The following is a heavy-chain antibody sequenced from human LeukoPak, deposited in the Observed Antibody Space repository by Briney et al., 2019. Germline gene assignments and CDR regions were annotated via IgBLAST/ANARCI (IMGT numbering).Heavy chain of an antibody. CDR2: IIPIFGTA. CDR3: ARDRLAAAVPDY. Sequence: SVKVSCKASGGTFSSYAISWVRQAPGQGLEWMGGIIPIFGTANYAQKFQGRVTITADKSTSTAYMELSSLRSDDTAVYYCARDRLAAAVPDYWGQGTLVTVSS. J-gene: IGHJ4*02. V-gene: IGHV1-69*06. D-gene: IGHD6-13*01. CDR1: GGTFSSYA.